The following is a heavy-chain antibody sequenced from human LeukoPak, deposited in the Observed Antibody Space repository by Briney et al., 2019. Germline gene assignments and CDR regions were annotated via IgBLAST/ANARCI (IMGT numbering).Heavy chain of an antibody. V-gene: IGHV1-8*01. D-gene: IGHD2-15*01. CDR2: VNPNSGHT. CDR3: ARGAPGSYCSGGSCPYFDY. J-gene: IGHJ4*02. Sequence: ASVKVSCKASGYTFTGYDIKWVRQATGQGLEWMGWVNPNSGHTGYAQKFQGRVTMTRNTSISTAYMELSSLTSEDTAVYYCARGAPGSYCSGGSCPYFDYWGQGTLVSVSS. CDR1: GYTFTGYD.